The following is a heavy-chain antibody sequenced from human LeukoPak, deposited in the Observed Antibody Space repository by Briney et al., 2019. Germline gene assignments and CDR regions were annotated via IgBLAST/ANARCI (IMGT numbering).Heavy chain of an antibody. CDR1: GFTFSSYA. CDR2: IYSGGST. D-gene: IGHD4-17*01. J-gene: IGHJ6*02. V-gene: IGHV3-66*01. Sequence: GGSLRLSCAASGFTFSSYAMSWVRQAPGKGLEWVSVIYSGGSTYHADSVKGRFTISRDNSKNTLYLQMNSLRAEDTAVYYCARTVTFDGMDVWGQGTTVTVSS. CDR3: ARTVTFDGMDV.